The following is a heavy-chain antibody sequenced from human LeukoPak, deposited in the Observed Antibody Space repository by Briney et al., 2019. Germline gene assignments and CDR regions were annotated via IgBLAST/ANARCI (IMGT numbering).Heavy chain of an antibody. CDR2: IYHSGST. CDR3: ARARGYSGYDFGSGYWFDP. D-gene: IGHD5-12*01. V-gene: IGHV4-30-2*01. J-gene: IGHJ5*02. Sequence: SQTLSLTCAVSGGSISSGGYSWSWIRQPPGKGLEWIGYIYHSGSTYYNPSLKSRVTISVDRSKNQFSLKLSSVTAADTAVYYCARARGYSGYDFGSGYWFDPWGQRTLVTVSS. CDR1: GGSISSGGYS.